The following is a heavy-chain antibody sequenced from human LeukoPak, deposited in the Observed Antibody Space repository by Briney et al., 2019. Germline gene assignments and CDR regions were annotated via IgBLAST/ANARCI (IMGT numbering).Heavy chain of an antibody. J-gene: IGHJ3*02. Sequence: LPGGSLRLSCAASGFTVSSNYLSWVRQAPGKGLEWVSVIYSGGSTYYADSVKGRFTISRDNSKNTLHLQMNSLRAEDTAVYYCARARVGCTNYAFDIWGQGTMVTVSS. D-gene: IGHD2-8*01. CDR3: ARARVGCTNYAFDI. CDR2: IYSGGST. V-gene: IGHV3-53*01. CDR1: GFTVSSNY.